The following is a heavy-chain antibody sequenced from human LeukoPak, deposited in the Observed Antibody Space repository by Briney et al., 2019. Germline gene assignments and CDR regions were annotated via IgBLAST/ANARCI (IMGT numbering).Heavy chain of an antibody. Sequence: GASVKVSCKASGYTFTSYDINWVRQATGQGLEWMGWMNPNSGNTGYAQKFQGRVTMIRNTSISTAYMELSSLRSEDTAVYYCARAITYYDILTGYPIGDYYMDVWGKGTTVTVSS. CDR2: MNPNSGNT. CDR1: GYTFTSYD. V-gene: IGHV1-8*01. D-gene: IGHD3-9*01. J-gene: IGHJ6*03. CDR3: ARAITYYDILTGYPIGDYYMDV.